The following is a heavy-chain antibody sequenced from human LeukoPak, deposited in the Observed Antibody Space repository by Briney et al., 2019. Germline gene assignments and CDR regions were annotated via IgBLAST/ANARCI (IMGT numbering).Heavy chain of an antibody. CDR1: GGSISSSNW. J-gene: IGHJ4*02. Sequence: SETLSLTCAVSGGSISSSNWWSWVRQPPGKGLEWIGEIYHSGSTNYNPSLKSRVTISVDKSKNQFSLNLSSVTAADTAVYFCARAPHFFDTSGSRYYFDYWGQGALVTVSS. V-gene: IGHV4-4*02. CDR2: IYHSGST. D-gene: IGHD3-22*01. CDR3: ARAPHFFDTSGSRYYFDY.